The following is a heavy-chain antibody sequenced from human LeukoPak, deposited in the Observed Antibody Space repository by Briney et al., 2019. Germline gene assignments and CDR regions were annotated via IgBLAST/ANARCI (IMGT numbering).Heavy chain of an antibody. D-gene: IGHD2-15*01. CDR2: ISDDSSFT. V-gene: IGHV3-23*01. CDR1: GLRFRSYA. Sequence: GGSLRLSCVASGLRFRSYAMNWVRQALGEGLECISTISDDSSFTYYADSVKGRSAISRDDSKNTLYLQMNNLKVEDTAVYYCAKGRCSGVGCDSFHSWGQGALVTVSS. J-gene: IGHJ4*02. CDR3: AKGRCSGVGCDSFHS.